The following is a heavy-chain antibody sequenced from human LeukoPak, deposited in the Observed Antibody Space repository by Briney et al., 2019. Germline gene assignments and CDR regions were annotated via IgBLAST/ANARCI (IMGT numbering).Heavy chain of an antibody. CDR3: ARPGQIFGLVHYMDV. CDR1: GFIFCLYR. V-gene: IGHV3-21*01. Sequence: GGPVRLFCAASGFIFCLYRVIWLRNASGKGLEWLSSISSSCSYIYYADSVKGRFTISRDNAKHSLYLQMNSLRAEDTAVYYCARPGQIFGLVHYMDVWGKGTTVTVSS. CDR2: ISSSCSYI. D-gene: IGHD3/OR15-3a*01. J-gene: IGHJ6*03.